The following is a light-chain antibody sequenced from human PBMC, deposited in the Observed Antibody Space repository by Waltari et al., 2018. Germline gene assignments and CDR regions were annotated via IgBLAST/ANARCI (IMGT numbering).Light chain of an antibody. CDR2: ADN. J-gene: IGLJ2*01. CDR3: QSYDSSLGASL. CDR1: ISSIGAGYD. V-gene: IGLV1-40*01. Sequence: QSVLTQPPSVSGAPGQRVTISCIGSISSIGAGYDVTWYQQFPGTAPKLLIYADNNRPSGVPDRFSGSVSGTSASLAITGLQADDEAEYYCQSYDSSLGASLFGGGTKLTVL.